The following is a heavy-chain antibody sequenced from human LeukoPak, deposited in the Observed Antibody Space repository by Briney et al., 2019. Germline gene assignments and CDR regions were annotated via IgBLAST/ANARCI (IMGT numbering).Heavy chain of an antibody. J-gene: IGHJ3*02. D-gene: IGHD5-24*01. Sequence: KPSETLSLTCAVSGGSISSSSWWSWVRQPPGKGLEWIGGVFHDGSPNYNPSFRGRVTILVDKSKNQFSLNLGSLTAADTAMYYCARDRRLEMATILSSYAFDIWGQGTMVTVSS. CDR1: GGSISSSSW. CDR2: VFHDGSP. V-gene: IGHV4-4*02. CDR3: ARDRRLEMATILSSYAFDI.